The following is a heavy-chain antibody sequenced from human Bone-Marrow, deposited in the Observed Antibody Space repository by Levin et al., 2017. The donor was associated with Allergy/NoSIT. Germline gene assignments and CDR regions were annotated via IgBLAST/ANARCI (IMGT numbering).Heavy chain of an antibody. CDR3: ARARIAAHPGNYMDV. Sequence: PSETLSLTCAVYGGSFSGYYWSWIRQPPGKGLEWIGEINHSGSTNYNPSLKSRVTISVDTSKNQFSLKLSSVTAADTAVYYCARARIAAHPGNYMDVWGKGTTVTVSS. J-gene: IGHJ6*03. D-gene: IGHD6-6*01. CDR2: INHSGST. V-gene: IGHV4-34*01. CDR1: GGSFSGYY.